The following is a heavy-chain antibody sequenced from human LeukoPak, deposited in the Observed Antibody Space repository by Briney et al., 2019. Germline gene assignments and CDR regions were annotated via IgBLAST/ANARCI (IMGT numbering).Heavy chain of an antibody. J-gene: IGHJ4*02. CDR1: GFTFSSHW. CDR3: ARGPPYGTRSDFLDY. Sequence: GGSLRLSCAASGFTFSSHWMSWVRQAPGKGLEWVASVKEDVNEDNYVDSVKGRFSISRDNAKSSLFLQMNSLRVDDTAVYYCARGPPYGTRSDFLDYWGQGTLVTVSS. CDR2: VKEDVNED. V-gene: IGHV3-7*01. D-gene: IGHD3-10*01.